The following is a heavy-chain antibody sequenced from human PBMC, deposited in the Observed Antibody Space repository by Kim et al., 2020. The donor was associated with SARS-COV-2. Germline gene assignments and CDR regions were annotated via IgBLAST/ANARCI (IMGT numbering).Heavy chain of an antibody. D-gene: IGHD5-12*01. CDR3: ARAPIATPIVATIRGPFDY. V-gene: IGHV4-34*01. Sequence: SRVTISVDTSKNQFSLKLSSVTAADTAVYYCARAPIATPIVATIRGPFDYWGQGTLVTVSS. J-gene: IGHJ4*02.